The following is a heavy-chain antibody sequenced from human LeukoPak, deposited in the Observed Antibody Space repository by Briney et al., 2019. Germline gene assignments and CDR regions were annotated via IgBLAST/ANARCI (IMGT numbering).Heavy chain of an antibody. D-gene: IGHD5-18*01. Sequence: PSETLSLTCAVYGGSFSGYYWSWIRQPPGKGLEWIGEINHSGSTNYNPSLKSQVTISVDTSKNQFSLKLSSVTAADTAVYYCASYTAGGGGLDYWGQGTLVTVSS. CDR1: GGSFSGYY. CDR3: ASYTAGGGGLDY. CDR2: INHSGST. V-gene: IGHV4-34*01. J-gene: IGHJ4*02.